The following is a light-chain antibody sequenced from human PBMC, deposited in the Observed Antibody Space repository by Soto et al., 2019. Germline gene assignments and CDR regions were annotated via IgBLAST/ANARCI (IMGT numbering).Light chain of an antibody. CDR3: AAWADSLNVLYV. Sequence: QSVLTQPPSSSATPGQRVTISCSGSRSNLGTNAVNWYQQLPGTAPRLLIYNNNQRPSGVPDRFSGSKSGTSASLAISGLQSDDEATYCCAAWADSLNVLYVFGTGTKLTVL. J-gene: IGLJ1*01. V-gene: IGLV1-44*01. CDR2: NNN. CDR1: RSNLGTNA.